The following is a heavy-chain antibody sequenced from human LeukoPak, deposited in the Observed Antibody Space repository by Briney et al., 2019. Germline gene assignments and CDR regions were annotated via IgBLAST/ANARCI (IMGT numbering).Heavy chain of an antibody. CDR1: AGSINSDDYY. CDR3: ARGIGTSYESSRDAFDI. CDR2: IYSPGTN. V-gene: IGHV4-61*02. J-gene: IGHJ3*02. Sequence: PSQTLSLTCTVSAGSINSDDYYWSWIRQPAGKGLEGIGRIYSPGTNYNYNPSLKSRVTISIDTSKNQFSLKLTSVTAGDTAVYYCARGIGTSYESSRDAFDIWGQGTMVTVSS. D-gene: IGHD3-22*01.